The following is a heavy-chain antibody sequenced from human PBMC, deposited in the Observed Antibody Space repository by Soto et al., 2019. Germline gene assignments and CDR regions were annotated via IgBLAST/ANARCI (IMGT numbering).Heavy chain of an antibody. D-gene: IGHD3-10*01. CDR1: GFTFSSYG. Sequence: PGGSLRLSCAASGFTFSSYGMHWVRQAPGKGLEWVAVISYDGSNEYYADSVKGRFTISRDNSKNTLYLQMNSLRAEDTAVYYCAKVLREIRYYYYYGMDVWGQGTTVTVSS. J-gene: IGHJ6*02. CDR2: ISYDGSNE. V-gene: IGHV3-30*18. CDR3: AKVLREIRYYYYYGMDV.